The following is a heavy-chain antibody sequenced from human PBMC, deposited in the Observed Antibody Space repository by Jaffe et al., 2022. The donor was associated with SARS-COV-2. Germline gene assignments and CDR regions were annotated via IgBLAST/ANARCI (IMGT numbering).Heavy chain of an antibody. CDR1: EFTFGDYY. CDR2: ISRRSDSI. D-gene: IGHD5-18*01. V-gene: IGHV3-11*01. J-gene: IGHJ6*03. Sequence: QVQLVESGGGLVRPGGSLRLSCAASEFTFGDYYMNWIRQAPGKGLEWISYISRRSDSIYYADSVKGRFTISRDNAKNSLYLQMNSLRAEDTAVYYCARSPYSGFNYANQDYNYYYYMDVWGKGTTVTVSS. CDR3: ARSPYSGFNYANQDYNYYYYMDV.